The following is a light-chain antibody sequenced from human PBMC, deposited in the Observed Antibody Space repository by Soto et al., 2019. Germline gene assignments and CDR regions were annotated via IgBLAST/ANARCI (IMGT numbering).Light chain of an antibody. CDR1: QSVSSY. J-gene: IGKJ1*01. CDR2: DAS. Sequence: EIVLTQSPATLSLSPGERATLSCRASQSVSSYLAWYQQKVGQAPRLLIYDASNRATGIPARFSGSGSGTDFTRTISSLEPEDFAVYYCQQRSNWPRTFGQGTKVEIK. V-gene: IGKV3-11*01. CDR3: QQRSNWPRT.